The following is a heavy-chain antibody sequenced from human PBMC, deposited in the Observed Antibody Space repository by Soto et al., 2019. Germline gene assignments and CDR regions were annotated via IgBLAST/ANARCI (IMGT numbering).Heavy chain of an antibody. CDR2: ISGSGGST. J-gene: IGHJ4*02. V-gene: IGHV3-23*01. CDR3: AKAVAATGRVYFDY. Sequence: PGGSLRLSCAASGVTFSSYAMSWVRQAPGKGLEWVSAISGSGGSTYYAGSVRGRFTISRDNSKNTLYLQMNSLRAEDTAVYYCAKAVAATGRVYFDYWGQGTLVTVSS. D-gene: IGHD6-13*01. CDR1: GVTFSSYA.